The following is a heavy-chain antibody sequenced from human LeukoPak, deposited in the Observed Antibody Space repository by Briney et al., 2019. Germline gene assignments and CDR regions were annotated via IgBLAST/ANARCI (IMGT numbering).Heavy chain of an antibody. J-gene: IGHJ4*02. CDR2: ISAYNGST. V-gene: IGHV1-18*01. D-gene: IGHD3-22*01. CDR3: ARARTSIVVVSLFDY. CDR1: GYTFTSYG. Sequence: GASVKVSCKASGYTFTSYGISWVRQAPGQGLEWMGWISAYNGSTNYAQKLQGRVTMTTDTSTSTAYMELRSLRSDDTAVYYCARARTSIVVVSLFDYWGQGTLVTVSS.